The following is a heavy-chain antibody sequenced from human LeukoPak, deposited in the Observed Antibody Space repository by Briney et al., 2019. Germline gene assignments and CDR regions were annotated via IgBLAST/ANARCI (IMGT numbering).Heavy chain of an antibody. CDR3: ARTRRREHRSSTSCYSRIYYYYGMDV. Sequence: SVKVSCKASGGTFSSYAISWVRQAPGQGLEWMGRIIPILGVANYAQKFQGRVTITADKSTSTAYMELSSLRSEDTAVYYCARTRRREHRSSTSCYSRIYYYYGMDVWGQGTTVTVSS. CDR2: IIPILGVA. D-gene: IGHD2-2*02. V-gene: IGHV1-69*04. CDR1: GGTFSSYA. J-gene: IGHJ6*02.